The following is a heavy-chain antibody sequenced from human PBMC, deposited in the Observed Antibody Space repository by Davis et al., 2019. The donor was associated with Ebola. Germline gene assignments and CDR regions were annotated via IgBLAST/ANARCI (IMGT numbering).Heavy chain of an antibody. D-gene: IGHD2-2*01. J-gene: IGHJ5*02. CDR1: GFIFSSYA. V-gene: IGHV3-23*01. CDR2: ISSSSTI. CDR3: AKGGISLIVVVPAASP. Sequence: PGGSLRLSCAASGFIFSSYAMSWVRQAPGKGLEWVSSISSSSTIYYADSVKGRFTISRDNSKNTLYLQMNSLRAEDTAVYYCAKGGISLIVVVPAASPWGQGTLVTVPS.